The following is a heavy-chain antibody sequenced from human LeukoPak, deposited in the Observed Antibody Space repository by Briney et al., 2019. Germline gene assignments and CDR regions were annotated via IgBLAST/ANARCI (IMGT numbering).Heavy chain of an antibody. CDR2: ISGSGGST. D-gene: IGHD3-10*01. J-gene: IGHJ4*02. Sequence: SGGSLRLSCAASGFTFSSYAMSWVRQAPGKGLEWVSAISGSGGSTYYADSVKGRFTISRDNSKNTLYLQMNSLRAEDTAVYYCAKGPFGELLSAFDYWGQGTLVTVSS. V-gene: IGHV3-23*01. CDR1: GFTFSSYA. CDR3: AKGPFGELLSAFDY.